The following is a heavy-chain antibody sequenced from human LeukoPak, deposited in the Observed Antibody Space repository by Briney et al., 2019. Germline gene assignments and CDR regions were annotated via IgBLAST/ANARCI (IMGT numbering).Heavy chain of an antibody. V-gene: IGHV3-64*01. J-gene: IGHJ4*02. CDR2: ISSNGGST. CDR1: GFTFSSYA. D-gene: IGHD3-9*01. CDR3: AGGDGEGYYDILTGYYGDY. Sequence: PGGSLRLSCAASGFTFSSYAMHWVRQAPGKGLEYVSAISSNGGSTYYANSVKGRFTIPRDNSKNTLYLQMGSLRAEGMAVYYCAGGDGEGYYDILTGYYGDYWGQGTLVTVSS.